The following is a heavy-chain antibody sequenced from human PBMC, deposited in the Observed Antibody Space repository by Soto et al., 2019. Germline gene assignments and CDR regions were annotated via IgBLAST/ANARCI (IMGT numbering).Heavy chain of an antibody. J-gene: IGHJ4*02. Sequence: PSETLSLTCAVYGGSFSGYYWSWIRQPPGKGLEWIGEINHSGSTNYNPSHKSRVTISVDTSKNQFSLKLSSVTAADTAVYFCSRGGVFVGVPAVPGGYYFEYCGQGTLVTVSS. CDR1: GGSFSGYY. V-gene: IGHV4-34*01. CDR3: SRGGVFVGVPAVPGGYYFEY. D-gene: IGHD2-2*01. CDR2: INHSGST.